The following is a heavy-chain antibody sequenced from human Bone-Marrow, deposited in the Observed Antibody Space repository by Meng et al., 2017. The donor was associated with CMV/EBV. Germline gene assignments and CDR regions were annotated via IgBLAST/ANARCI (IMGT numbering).Heavy chain of an antibody. D-gene: IGHD1-26*01. J-gene: IGHJ6*02. Sequence: GSLRLSCTVSGAAILSGNYYWSWNRQPPGQGLEWMGYVYFTATSTYNPTHKSRVTISIDTSENQFTLKVSSVTAADTAVYYCAGGDAISGSDDYGLDVWGQGTMVTVSS. CDR2: VYFTATS. V-gene: IGHV4-61*01. CDR1: GAAILSGNYY. CDR3: AGGDAISGSDDYGLDV.